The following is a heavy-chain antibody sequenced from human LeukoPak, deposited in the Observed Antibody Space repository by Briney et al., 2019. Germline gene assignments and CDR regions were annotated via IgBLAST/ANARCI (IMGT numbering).Heavy chain of an antibody. CDR3: ARGGSGSGSWFDP. Sequence: PGGSLRLSCAASGFTFSSYSMNWVRQAPGKGLEWVSSISSSSSYIYYADSVKGRFTISRDNAKNSLYLQMNSLRAEDTAVYYCARGGSGSGSWFDPCGQGTLVSVSS. J-gene: IGHJ5*02. CDR2: ISSSSSYI. D-gene: IGHD6-19*01. CDR1: GFTFSSYS. V-gene: IGHV3-21*01.